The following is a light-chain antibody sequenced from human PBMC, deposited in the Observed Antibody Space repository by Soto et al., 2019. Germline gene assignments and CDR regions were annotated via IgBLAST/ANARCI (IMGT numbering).Light chain of an antibody. V-gene: IGKV3D-20*02. CDR1: QSISSSF. Sequence: EIVLTQSPGTLSFSPGERSTLSCRSSQSISSSFLAWYHQKPGQAPRLLIYAAASRATGIPARFSGSGSGTDFTLTISSLEPEDFAVYYCQQRSNWPRVTFGQGTRLEIK. CDR3: QQRSNWPRVT. CDR2: AAA. J-gene: IGKJ5*01.